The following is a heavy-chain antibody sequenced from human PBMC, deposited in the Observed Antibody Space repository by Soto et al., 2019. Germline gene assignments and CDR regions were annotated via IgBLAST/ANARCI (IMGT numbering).Heavy chain of an antibody. CDR2: IIPILGIA. J-gene: IGHJ6*03. D-gene: IGHD3-10*01. Sequence: SVKVSCKASGGTFSSYTISWVRQAPGQGLEWMGRIIPILGIANYAQKFQGRVTITADKSTSTAYMELSSLRSEDTAVYYCARGVHYGSGSYYYYYYYMDVWGKGTTVTVSS. V-gene: IGHV1-69*02. CDR3: ARGVHYGSGSYYYYYYYMDV. CDR1: GGTFSSYT.